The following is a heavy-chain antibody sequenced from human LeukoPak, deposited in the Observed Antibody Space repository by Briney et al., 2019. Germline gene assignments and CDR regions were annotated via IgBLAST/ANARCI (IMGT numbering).Heavy chain of an antibody. CDR3: ARVHRITMIVVVITYAFDI. Sequence: GGSLRLSCAASGFTFSDYYMSWIRQAPGKGLEWVSYISSSGSTIYYADSVKGRFTISRDNAKNSLYLQMNSLRAEDTAVYYCARVHRITMIVVVITYAFDIWGQGTMVTVSS. CDR1: GFTFSDYY. D-gene: IGHD3-22*01. J-gene: IGHJ3*02. V-gene: IGHV3-11*01. CDR2: ISSSGSTI.